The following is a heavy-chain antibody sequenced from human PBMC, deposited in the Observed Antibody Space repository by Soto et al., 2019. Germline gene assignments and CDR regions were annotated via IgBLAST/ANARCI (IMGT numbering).Heavy chain of an antibody. Sequence: QVQLVESGGGVVQPGRSLRLSCAASGFTFSSYGMHWVRQAPGKGLEWVAVISYDGSNKYYADSVKGRFTISRDNSKNTLYLQMNSLRAEDTAVYYCAKDMSSGDIVVVVAANWFDPWGQGTLVTVSS. CDR1: GFTFSSYG. CDR3: AKDMSSGDIVVVVAANWFDP. V-gene: IGHV3-30*18. D-gene: IGHD2-15*01. J-gene: IGHJ5*02. CDR2: ISYDGSNK.